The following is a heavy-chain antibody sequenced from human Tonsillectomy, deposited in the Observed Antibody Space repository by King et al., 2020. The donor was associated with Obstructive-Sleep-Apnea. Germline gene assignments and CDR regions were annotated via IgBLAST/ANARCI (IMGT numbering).Heavy chain of an antibody. CDR1: GLTFNTYG. CDR3: ASQKYSTNWYAVDY. Sequence: QVQLVESGGGVVQPGRSLRLSCAASGLTFNTYGMHWVRQAPGKGLEWVAVIWHDGSEKYYADPVKGRFTISRDNSKNTLYLQMNSLRAEDTAVYYCASQKYSTNWYAVDYCGQGTLVTVSS. V-gene: IGHV3-33*01. D-gene: IGHD1-20*01. CDR2: IWHDGSEK. J-gene: IGHJ4*02.